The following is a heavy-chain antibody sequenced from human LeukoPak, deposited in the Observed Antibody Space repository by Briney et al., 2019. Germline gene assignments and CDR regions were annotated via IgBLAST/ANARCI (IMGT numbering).Heavy chain of an antibody. CDR3: AKGYSSAWNFFDY. J-gene: IGHJ4*02. Sequence: GGSLRLSCVASGFNLRSYAMSWVRQAPGKGLEWVSSLSGSGGSTYYADPVKGRFTISRENSKNTLHLQMNSLRAEDTAVYYCAKGYSSAWNFFDYWGQGTLVTVSS. CDR2: LSGSGGST. D-gene: IGHD6-19*01. CDR1: GFNLRSYA. V-gene: IGHV3-23*01.